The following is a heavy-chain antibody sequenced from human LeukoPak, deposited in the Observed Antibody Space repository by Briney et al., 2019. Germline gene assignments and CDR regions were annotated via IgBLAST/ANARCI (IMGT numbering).Heavy chain of an antibody. CDR3: ARDMGYSSGWYSSVYYFDY. Sequence: ASVKVSCKASGYTFTGYYMHWVRQAPGQGLEWMGWINPNSGGTNYAQKFQGRVTMTRDTSISTAYMELSRLRSDDTAVYYCARDMGYSSGWYSSVYYFDYWGQGTLVTVSS. J-gene: IGHJ4*02. D-gene: IGHD6-19*01. CDR2: INPNSGGT. V-gene: IGHV1-2*02. CDR1: GYTFTGYY.